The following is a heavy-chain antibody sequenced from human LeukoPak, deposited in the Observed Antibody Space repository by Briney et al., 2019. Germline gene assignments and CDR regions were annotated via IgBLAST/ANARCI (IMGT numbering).Heavy chain of an antibody. Sequence: GGSLRLSCAASGFTFSSYAMSWVRQAPGKGLEWVSAFSGSGGNTYYADSVKGRFTISRDNSKNTLYLQVNSLRVEDTAVYYCAKDSSSSWYYFDYWGQGTLVTVSS. CDR2: FSGSGGNT. J-gene: IGHJ4*02. CDR1: GFTFSSYA. D-gene: IGHD6-13*01. CDR3: AKDSSSSWYYFDY. V-gene: IGHV3-23*01.